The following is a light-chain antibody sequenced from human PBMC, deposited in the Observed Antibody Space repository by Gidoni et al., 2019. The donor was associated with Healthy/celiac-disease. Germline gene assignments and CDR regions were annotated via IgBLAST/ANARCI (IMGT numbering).Light chain of an antibody. J-gene: IGKJ1*01. CDR2: DAS. V-gene: IGKV3-11*01. Sequence: EIVLTQSPATLSLSPGERATLSCRASQSVSSYLAWYQQKPGQAPRLLIYDASNRATVIPARFSGSGSGTDFTLTISSLEPEDFAVYYRQQRSNWLWTFGQGTKVEIK. CDR1: QSVSSY. CDR3: QQRSNWLWT.